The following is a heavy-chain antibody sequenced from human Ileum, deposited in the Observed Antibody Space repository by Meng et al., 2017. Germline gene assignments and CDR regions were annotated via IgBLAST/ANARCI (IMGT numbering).Heavy chain of an antibody. CDR1: GFTFSGFW. CDR3: ARIFCTATDCYYDY. J-gene: IGHJ4*02. D-gene: IGHD2-21*02. V-gene: IGHV3-7*01. Sequence: GESLKISCAGSGFTFSGFWMSWVRQAPGKGLEWVANINQGGSDKYYMDSVKGRFTISRDNAESSLYLQMNSLRAEDTAVYYCARIFCTATDCYYDYWGQGTLVTVSS. CDR2: INQGGSDK.